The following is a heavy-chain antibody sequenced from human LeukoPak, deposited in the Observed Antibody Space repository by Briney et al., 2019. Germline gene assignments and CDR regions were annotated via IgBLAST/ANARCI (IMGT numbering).Heavy chain of an antibody. Sequence: GGSLRLSCAASGFTFSSYWMSWVRQAPGKGLEWVGFIASETYGGTAEYPASVKGRFTISRDDSKSIAYLQMNSLKTEDTAVYYCTRDQTPYYWGQGTLVTVSS. J-gene: IGHJ4*02. CDR1: GFTFSSYW. CDR2: IASETYGGTA. V-gene: IGHV3-49*04. CDR3: TRDQTPYY.